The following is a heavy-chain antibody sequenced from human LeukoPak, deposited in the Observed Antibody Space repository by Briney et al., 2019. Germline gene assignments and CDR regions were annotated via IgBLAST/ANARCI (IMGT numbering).Heavy chain of an antibody. CDR1: GGSFSGYY. Sequence: SETLSLTCAVYGGSFSGYYYNCIRQPPGKGLEWIGEINHSGSTNYNPSLKSRVTISVDTSKNQFSLKLSSVTAADTAVYYCARDEGRTNFDSSGYYFWGQGTLVTVSS. J-gene: IGHJ4*02. CDR3: ARDEGRTNFDSSGYYF. CDR2: INHSGST. V-gene: IGHV4-34*01. D-gene: IGHD3-22*01.